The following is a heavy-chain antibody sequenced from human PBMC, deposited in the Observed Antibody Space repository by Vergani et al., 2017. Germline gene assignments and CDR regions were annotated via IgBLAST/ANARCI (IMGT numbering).Heavy chain of an antibody. CDR3: ARGVVYLGGFDY. Sequence: QVQLQQWGAGLLKPSETLSLTCAVYGGSISSYYWSWIRQPPGKGLEWIGYIYYSGSTNYNPSLKSRVTISVDTSKNQFSLKLSSVTAADTAVYYCARGVVYLGGFDYWGQGTLVTVSS. V-gene: IGHV4-59*01. J-gene: IGHJ4*02. CDR2: IYYSGST. D-gene: IGHD3-10*01. CDR1: GGSISSYY.